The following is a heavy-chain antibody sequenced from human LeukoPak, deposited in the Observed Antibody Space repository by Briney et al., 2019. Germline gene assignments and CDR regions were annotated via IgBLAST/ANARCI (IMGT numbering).Heavy chain of an antibody. Sequence: DSVKGRFTISRDNAKNSLYLQMNSLRAEDTAVYYYARGGVASQGAFDIWGHGTMVTVSS. D-gene: IGHD2-8*01. CDR3: ARGGVASQGAFDI. V-gene: IGHV3-7*01. J-gene: IGHJ3*02.